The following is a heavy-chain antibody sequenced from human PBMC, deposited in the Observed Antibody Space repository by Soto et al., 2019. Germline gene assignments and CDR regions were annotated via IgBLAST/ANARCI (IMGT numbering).Heavy chain of an antibody. J-gene: IGHJ3*02. D-gene: IGHD2-15*01. Sequence: ASVKVSCKASGYTFTSYGISWVRQAPGQGLEWMGWISAYNGNTNYAQKLQGRVTMTTDTSTSTAYMELRSLRSDDTAVFYCVRGDVVVVAATSMGFAFDIWGQGTMVTVSS. CDR2: ISAYNGNT. V-gene: IGHV1-18*01. CDR1: GYTFTSYG. CDR3: VRGDVVVVAATSMGFAFDI.